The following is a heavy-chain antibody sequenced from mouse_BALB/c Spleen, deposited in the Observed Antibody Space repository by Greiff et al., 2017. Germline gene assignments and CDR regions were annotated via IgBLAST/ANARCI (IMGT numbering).Heavy chain of an antibody. J-gene: IGHJ2*01. CDR2: ISYSGST. Sequence: EVKLVESGPGLVKPSQSLSLTCTVTGYSITSDYAWNWIRQFPGNKLEWMGYISYSGSTSYNPSLKSRISITRDTSKNQFFLQLNSVTTEDTATYYCARGAFYYGSSYFDYWGQGTTLTVSS. V-gene: IGHV3-2*02. D-gene: IGHD1-1*01. CDR1: GYSITSDYA. CDR3: ARGAFYYGSSYFDY.